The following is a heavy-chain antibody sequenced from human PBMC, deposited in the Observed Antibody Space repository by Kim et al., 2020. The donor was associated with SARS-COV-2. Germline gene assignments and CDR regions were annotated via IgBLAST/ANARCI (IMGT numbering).Heavy chain of an antibody. CDR1: GYTFSSYF. CDR3: ARRYCSGGSCYDLRY. V-gene: IGHV1-18*04. D-gene: IGHD2-15*01. CDR2: ISAHNGDT. J-gene: IGHJ4*02. Sequence: ASVKVSCKASGYTFSSYFISWVRQAPGQGLEWMGWISAHNGDTNYAQKLQGRVTMTTDTSTTTAYMELRSLRSDDTAVYYCARRYCSGGSCYDLRYWGPGTLLTVSS.